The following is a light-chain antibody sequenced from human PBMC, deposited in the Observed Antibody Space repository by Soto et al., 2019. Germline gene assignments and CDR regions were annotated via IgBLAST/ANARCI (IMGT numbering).Light chain of an antibody. Sequence: QPVLTQSPSASASLGASVKLTCTLSSGHNSHAIAWHQQQPGKGPRYLLKIHDDGSQIKGDEIPDRFSGSNSGADFYLTISTVQSDDEADHYCQGWDTDIAWVFGGGTQLTVL. CDR1: SGHNSHA. J-gene: IGLJ3*02. CDR2: IHDDGSQ. CDR3: QGWDTDIAWV. V-gene: IGLV4-69*01.